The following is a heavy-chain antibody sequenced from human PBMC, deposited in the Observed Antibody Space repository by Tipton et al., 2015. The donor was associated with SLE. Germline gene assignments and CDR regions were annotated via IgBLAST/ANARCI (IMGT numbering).Heavy chain of an antibody. CDR1: GFTLDDYG. V-gene: IGHV3-49*03. Sequence: SLRLSCAASGFTLDDYGMSWFRQAPGKGLEWVGFIRSKAYGGTTEYAASVKGRFTISRDDSKSIAYLQMNSLKTEDTAVYYCTSARSAAAGGLCDYWGQGTLVTVSS. D-gene: IGHD6-13*01. J-gene: IGHJ4*02. CDR2: IRSKAYGGTT. CDR3: TSARSAAAGGLCDY.